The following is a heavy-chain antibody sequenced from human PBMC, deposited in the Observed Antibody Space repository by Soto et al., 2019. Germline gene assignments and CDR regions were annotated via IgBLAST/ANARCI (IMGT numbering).Heavy chain of an antibody. CDR1: GGSFSGYY. J-gene: IGHJ1*01. Sequence: KASETLSLTCAVYGGSFSGYYWSWIRQPPGKGLELIGEINHSGSTNYNPSLKSRVTISVDTSNNRFSLTLSSLTAADTAVYFCARLAYSGYLQTWGQGSLVTVSS. V-gene: IGHV4-34*01. D-gene: IGHD1-26*01. CDR2: INHSGST. CDR3: ARLAYSGYLQT.